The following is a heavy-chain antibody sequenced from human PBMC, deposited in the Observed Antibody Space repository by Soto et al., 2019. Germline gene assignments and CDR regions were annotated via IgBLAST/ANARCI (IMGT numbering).Heavy chain of an antibody. CDR2: TSGDGRIM. V-gene: IGHV3-64*02. Sequence: GGSLRLSCAASGFTFSSYPMHWVRQAPGKGLEHVSSTSGDGRIMYYLDSVKGRFTISRDNSKNTLYLQMGSLSTDDMAVYYCARGRASYYFDYWGQGALVTVSS. J-gene: IGHJ4*02. D-gene: IGHD3-10*01. CDR1: GFTFSSYP. CDR3: ARGRASYYFDY.